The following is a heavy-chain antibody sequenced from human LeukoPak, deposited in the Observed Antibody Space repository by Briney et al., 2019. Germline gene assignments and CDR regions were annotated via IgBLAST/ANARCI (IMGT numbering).Heavy chain of an antibody. Sequence: VASVKVSCKASGYTLTSYAMNWVRQAPGQGLEWMGWINTNTGNPTYAQGFTGRFVFSLDTSVSTAYLQISSLKAEDTAVYYCASGLWFGELLYNWFDPWGQGTLVTVSS. D-gene: IGHD3-10*01. CDR3: ASGLWFGELLYNWFDP. CDR2: INTNTGNP. J-gene: IGHJ5*02. V-gene: IGHV7-4-1*02. CDR1: GYTLTSYA.